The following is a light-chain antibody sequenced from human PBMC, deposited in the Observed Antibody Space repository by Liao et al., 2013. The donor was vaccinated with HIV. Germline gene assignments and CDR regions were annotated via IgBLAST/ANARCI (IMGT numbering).Light chain of an antibody. Sequence: SYEVTQPPSVSVSPGQTASIPCSGDRLGDKYVCWYQQKPGQSPVLVLYQDKKRPSGIPERFSGSNSGNTATLTISGTQPMDEADYYCQVWASSIGVFGGGTKLTVL. CDR3: QVWASSIGV. CDR1: RLGDKY. CDR2: QDK. V-gene: IGLV3-1*01. J-gene: IGLJ2*01.